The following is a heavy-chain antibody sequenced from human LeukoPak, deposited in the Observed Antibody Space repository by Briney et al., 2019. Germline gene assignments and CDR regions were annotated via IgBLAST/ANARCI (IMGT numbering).Heavy chain of an antibody. V-gene: IGHV3-23*01. J-gene: IGHJ5*02. Sequence: TGGSLRLSCAASGFTFSSYEMNWVRQAPGKGLEWVSTITGSGVGTYDADSVKGRFTISRDNSKNTLYLQMSSLRADDTAVYYCAKEFSMTAWGQGTLVTVSS. CDR1: GFTFSSYE. CDR3: AKEFSMTA. CDR2: ITGSGVGT. D-gene: IGHD3-22*01.